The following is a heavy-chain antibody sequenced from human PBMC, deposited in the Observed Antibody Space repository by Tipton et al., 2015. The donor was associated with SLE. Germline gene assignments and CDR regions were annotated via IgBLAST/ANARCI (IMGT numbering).Heavy chain of an antibody. CDR1: GGTFSSYT. V-gene: IGHV1-69*06. CDR3: ARSLVTVPNGWYVDL. Sequence: QLVQSGAEVKKPGSSVKVSCKASGGTFSSYTISWVRQAPGQGLEWIGGIIPIFGTANYAQKFQGRVTITADKSTSTAYMELSSLRSEDTAVYYCARSLVTVPNGWYVDLWGRGTLVAVSS. J-gene: IGHJ2*01. CDR2: IIPIFGTA. D-gene: IGHD4-17*01.